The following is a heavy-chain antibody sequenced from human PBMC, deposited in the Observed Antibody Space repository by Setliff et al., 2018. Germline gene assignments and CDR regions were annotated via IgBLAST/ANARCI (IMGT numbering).Heavy chain of an antibody. CDR1: GGSISSGSYY. V-gene: IGHV4-61*09. CDR3: ARDSRPSSSWYLSDAFDI. J-gene: IGHJ3*02. D-gene: IGHD6-13*01. Sequence: TLSLTCTVSGGSISSGSYYWSWIRQPAGKGLEWIGHIYTSGSTNYNPSLKSRVTISVDTSKNQFSLKLSSVTAADTAVYYCARDSRPSSSWYLSDAFDIWGQGTMVTVSS. CDR2: IYTSGST.